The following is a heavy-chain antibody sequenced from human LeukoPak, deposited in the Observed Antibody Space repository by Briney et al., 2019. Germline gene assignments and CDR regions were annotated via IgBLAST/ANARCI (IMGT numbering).Heavy chain of an antibody. J-gene: IGHJ6*02. CDR1: GFTVSSNY. CDR3: ARFTYYDFWSGYLAFSRYGMDV. CDR2: IYSGGST. D-gene: IGHD3-3*01. V-gene: IGHV3-53*01. Sequence: GGSPRLSCAASGFTVSSNYMSWVRQAPGKGLEWVSVIYSGGSTYYADSVKGRFTISRDNSKNTLYLQMNSLRAEDTAVYYCARFTYYDFWSGYLAFSRYGMDVWGQGTTVTVSS.